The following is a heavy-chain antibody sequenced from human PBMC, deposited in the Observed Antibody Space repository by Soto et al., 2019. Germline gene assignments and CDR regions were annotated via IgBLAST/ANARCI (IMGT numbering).Heavy chain of an antibody. D-gene: IGHD6-19*01. CDR2: IYFSGST. J-gene: IGHJ5*02. Sequence: AETLSITCTVSVYSFSIGSFYWIWIRQAPGKGLEWIGFIYFSGSTNYNPSLKSRVTMSLDTSKNQFSLKLRSVTPADTAVYFCARVNSGRNWFDPWGQGTLVTVSS. CDR1: VYSFSIGSFY. V-gene: IGHV4-61*01. CDR3: ARVNSGRNWFDP.